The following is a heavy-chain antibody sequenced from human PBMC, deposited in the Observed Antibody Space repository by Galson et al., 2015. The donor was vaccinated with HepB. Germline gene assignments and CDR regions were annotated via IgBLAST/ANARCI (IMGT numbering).Heavy chain of an antibody. Sequence: SLRLSCAASGFSFTRYAMTWVRQAPGKGLEWVSSITSSGGNSYYPDSVKGRFTVSRDNSKNTLLLKLNSLRAEDTAMYFCAKDGIMVANNPYHFHYWGQGTLVTVSS. J-gene: IGHJ4*02. V-gene: IGHV3-23*01. CDR3: AKDGIMVANNPYHFHY. D-gene: IGHD2-15*01. CDR2: ITSSGGNS. CDR1: GFSFTRYA.